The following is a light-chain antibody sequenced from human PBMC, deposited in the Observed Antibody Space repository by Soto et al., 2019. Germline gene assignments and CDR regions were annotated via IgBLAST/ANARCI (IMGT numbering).Light chain of an antibody. Sequence: DLVMTQIPISLSVAPGQRVSISPTAHLSLLYSDGQTYLYWYLQRPGQPPQLLIYEVSNRFSGVPDRFSGSGSVTDFTLKISRVEAEDVGLYYCMQSKQLPVTFGQGTKVDIK. CDR2: EVS. J-gene: IGKJ1*01. CDR1: LSLLYSDGQTY. V-gene: IGKV2D-29*01. CDR3: MQSKQLPVT.